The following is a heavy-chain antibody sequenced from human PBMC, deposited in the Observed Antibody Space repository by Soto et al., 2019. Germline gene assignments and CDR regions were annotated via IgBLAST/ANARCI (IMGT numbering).Heavy chain of an antibody. CDR3: AKEKSRPYYFDY. CDR2: ISTSVGNT. D-gene: IGHD6-6*01. Sequence: PGGSLRLSCAASGFTFSSYAMSWVRQAPGKGLEWVSSISTSVGNTYYADPVKGRFTISRDNSKNTLYLQMNSLRAEDTAVYYCAKEKSRPYYFDYWGQGTLVTVSS. CDR1: GFTFSSYA. V-gene: IGHV3-23*01. J-gene: IGHJ4*02.